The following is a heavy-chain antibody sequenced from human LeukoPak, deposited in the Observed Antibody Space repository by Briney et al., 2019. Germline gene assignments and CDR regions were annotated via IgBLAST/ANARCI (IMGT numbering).Heavy chain of an antibody. CDR1: GGSISRTNDY. CDR2: IKHSGNT. V-gene: IGHV4-39*07. CDR3: ARGDDLFDY. D-gene: IGHD1-1*01. J-gene: IGHJ4*02. Sequence: SETLSLTCTVSGGSISRTNDYWAWIRQPPGKGLEWIGCIKHSGNTFYNPSLKSRVTISVDTTRNQFSLKLSSVTAADTAVYYCARGDDLFDYWGQGTLVTVSS.